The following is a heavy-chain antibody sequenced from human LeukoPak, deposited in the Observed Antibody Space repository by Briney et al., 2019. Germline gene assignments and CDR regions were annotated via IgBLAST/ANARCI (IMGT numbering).Heavy chain of an antibody. CDR2: IWYDGSNK. V-gene: IGHV3-33*01. J-gene: IGHJ4*02. CDR1: GFTFSSYG. D-gene: IGHD4-17*01. Sequence: GGSLRLSCAASGFTFSSYGMHWVRQAPGKGLEWVAVIWYDGSNKYYADSVKGRFTISRDNSKNTLYLQMNSLRAEDTAVYYCARERNDYGNAPLDYWGQGTLVTVSS. CDR3: ARERNDYGNAPLDY.